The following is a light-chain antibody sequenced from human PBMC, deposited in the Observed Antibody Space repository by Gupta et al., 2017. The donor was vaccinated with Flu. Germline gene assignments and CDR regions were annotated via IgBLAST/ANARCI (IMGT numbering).Light chain of an antibody. CDR3: QQYGTSSRYK. CDR2: GAS. Sequence: IVLTQSPGTLSVSLGERATLTCRASQTINNNYLAWYQQKPGQAPRLLIHGASSRATRIPDRFSGSGCGTDFTLTISRLEPEDCAVYYGQQYGTSSRYKFGQGTKLGIK. J-gene: IGKJ2*01. CDR1: QTINNNY. V-gene: IGKV3-20*01.